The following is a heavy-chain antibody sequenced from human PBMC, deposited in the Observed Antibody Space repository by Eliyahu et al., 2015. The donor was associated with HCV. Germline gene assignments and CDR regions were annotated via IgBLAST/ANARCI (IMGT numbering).Heavy chain of an antibody. D-gene: IGHD6-13*01. CDR3: AKASGYSSSSLSY. V-gene: IGHV3-23*01. J-gene: IGHJ4*02. Sequence: EVQLLESGGGLAQPGGSLRLSCAASGFTFSSYAMSWVRQAPGKGLEWVSAISGSGGSTYYADSVKGRFTISRDNSKNTLYLQMNSLRAEDTAVYYCAKASGYSSSSLSYWGQGTLVTVSS. CDR1: GFTFSSYA. CDR2: ISGSGGST.